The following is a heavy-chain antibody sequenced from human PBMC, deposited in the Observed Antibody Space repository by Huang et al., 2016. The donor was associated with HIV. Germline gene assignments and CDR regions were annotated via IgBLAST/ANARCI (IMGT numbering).Heavy chain of an antibody. J-gene: IGHJ4*02. CDR3: AKGYYEN. Sequence: QEQLVESGGGVVHPGRSLGLSCAASGFTFSGYGMHWVRQAPGKGLAWVAFISYDGHNELYRDSVRGRFTISRDNSKNNLSLQRNSLRAEDTAVYFCAKGYYENWGQGTLVTVSS. CDR1: GFTFSGYG. CDR2: ISYDGHNE. V-gene: IGHV3-30*18.